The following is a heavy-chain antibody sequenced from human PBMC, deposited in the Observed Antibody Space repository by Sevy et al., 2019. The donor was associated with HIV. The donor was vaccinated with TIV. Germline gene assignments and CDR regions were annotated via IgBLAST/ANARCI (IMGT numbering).Heavy chain of an antibody. CDR1: GGTFSSYA. Sequence: ASGKVSCKASGGTFSSYAISWVRQAPGQGLEWMGGIIPIFGTANYAQKFQGRVTITADESTSTAYMELSSLRSEDTAVYYCARGKGLGRDFDYWGQGTLVTVSS. D-gene: IGHD6-6*01. CDR2: IIPIFGTA. CDR3: ARGKGLGRDFDY. J-gene: IGHJ4*02. V-gene: IGHV1-69*13.